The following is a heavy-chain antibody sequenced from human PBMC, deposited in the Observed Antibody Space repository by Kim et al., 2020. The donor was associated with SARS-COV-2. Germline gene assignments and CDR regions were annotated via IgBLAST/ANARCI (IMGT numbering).Heavy chain of an antibody. V-gene: IGHV3-23*01. Sequence: TNYGDSVKGRLTTTRDNSKNTLHLQMNSLRGEDTAVYYCATAGPKYFDYWGQGTLVTVSS. J-gene: IGHJ4*02. CDR2: T. CDR3: ATAGPKYFDY.